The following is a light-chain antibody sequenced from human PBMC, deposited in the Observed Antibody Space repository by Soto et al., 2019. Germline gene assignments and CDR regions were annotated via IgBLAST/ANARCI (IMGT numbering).Light chain of an antibody. CDR3: CSYAGSRTHVL. J-gene: IGLJ2*01. V-gene: IGLV2-23*01. CDR2: EGG. CDR1: SSDVGNYNL. Sequence: QSVLTQPASVSGSPGQSITISCTGTSSDVGNYNLVSWYQQYPGKAPKLMIYEGGKRPSGVSNRFSGSKSGNTASLTISGLQAEDEAEYYCCSYAGSRTHVLFGGGTKLTVL.